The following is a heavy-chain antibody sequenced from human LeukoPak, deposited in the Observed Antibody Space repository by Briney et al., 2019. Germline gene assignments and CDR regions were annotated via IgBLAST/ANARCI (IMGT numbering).Heavy chain of an antibody. CDR2: IFPIFGTA. D-gene: IGHD3-22*01. Sequence: SVKVSCKASGGTFSSYAISWVRQAPGQGLEWMGGIFPIFGTANYAQKFQGRVTITTDESTSTAYMELSCLRSEDTAVYYCARVADSSGYHSGDWGQGTLVTVSS. J-gene: IGHJ4*02. V-gene: IGHV1-69*05. CDR1: GGTFSSYA. CDR3: ARVADSSGYHSGD.